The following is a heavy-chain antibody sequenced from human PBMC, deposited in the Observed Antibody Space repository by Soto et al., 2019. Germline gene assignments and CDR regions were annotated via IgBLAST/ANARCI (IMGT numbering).Heavy chain of an antibody. V-gene: IGHV3-49*04. CDR3: TRAAPSTTVTTRADY. D-gene: IGHD4-17*01. CDR2: IRSKAYGGTT. CDR1: GFTFGDHA. J-gene: IGHJ4*02. Sequence: GGSLRLSCTASGFTFGDHAMSWVRQAPGKGLEWVGFIRSKAYGGTTEYAASVKGRFTISRDDSKSIAYLQMNSLKTEDTAVYYCTRAAPSTTVTTRADYWGQGTLVTVSS.